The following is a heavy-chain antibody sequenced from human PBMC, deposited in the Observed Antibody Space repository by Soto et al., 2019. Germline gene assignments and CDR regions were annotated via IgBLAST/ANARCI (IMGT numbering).Heavy chain of an antibody. J-gene: IGHJ4*02. D-gene: IGHD5-12*01. CDR2: IYYSGRT. V-gene: IGHV4-31*03. Sequence: QVQLQESGPGLVKPSQTLSLTCTVSGGSISSAAYYWSWIRQHPGKGLEWIGYIYYSGRTYYNPSLKSGVTISVDTSKNQFSLKLSSVTAADTAVYYCARDYSGYGKFDYWGQGTLVTVSS. CDR3: ARDYSGYGKFDY. CDR1: GGSISSAAYY.